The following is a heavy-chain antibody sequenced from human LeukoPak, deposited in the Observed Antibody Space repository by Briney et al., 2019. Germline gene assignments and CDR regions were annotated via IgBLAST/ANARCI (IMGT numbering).Heavy chain of an antibody. CDR2: IYNSGST. CDR3: ARSYCSSTSCNPYNWFDP. D-gene: IGHD2-2*01. V-gene: IGHV4-4*07. CDR1: GGSISSYY. J-gene: IGHJ5*02. Sequence: SETLSLTCTVSGGSISSYYWSWIRQPAAKGLEWIGRIYNSGSTNYNPSLKSRVTMSVDTSKNQFSLKLSSVTAADTAVYYCARSYCSSTSCNPYNWFDPWGQGTLVTVSS.